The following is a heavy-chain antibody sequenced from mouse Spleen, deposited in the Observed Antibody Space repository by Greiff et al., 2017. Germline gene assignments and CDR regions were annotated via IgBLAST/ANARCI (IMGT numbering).Heavy chain of an antibody. V-gene: IGHV1-19*01. J-gene: IGHJ4*01. D-gene: IGHD2-1*01. CDR3: ARDYYGNYDGGAMDY. Sequence: EVQLQQSGPVLVKPGASVKMSCKASGYTFTDYYMNWVKQSHGKSLEWIGVINPYNGGTSYNQKFKGKATLTVDKSSSTAYMELNSLTSEDSAVYYCARDYYGNYDGGAMDYWGQGTSVTVSS. CDR2: INPYNGGT. CDR1: GYTFTDYY.